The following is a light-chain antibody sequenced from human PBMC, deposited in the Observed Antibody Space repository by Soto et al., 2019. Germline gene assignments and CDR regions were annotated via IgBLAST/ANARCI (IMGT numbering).Light chain of an antibody. CDR3: QQYSSTPLT. J-gene: IGKJ3*01. CDR1: QSVLYSCNNKNY. CDR2: WAS. V-gene: IGKV4-1*01. Sequence: DIVMTQSPDSLAVSLGGRATINCKSSQSVLYSCNNKNYLAWYQQKPGQPPKLLIYWASTRESGVPDRFSGSGSRTDFTLTLSSRQAEDVAVYYCQQYSSTPLTVGPGTKVDIK.